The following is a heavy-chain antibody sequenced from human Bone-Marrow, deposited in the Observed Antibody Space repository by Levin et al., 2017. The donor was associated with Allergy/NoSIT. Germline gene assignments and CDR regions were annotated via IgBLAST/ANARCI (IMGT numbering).Heavy chain of an antibody. CDR2: VTGSGGGT. J-gene: IGHJ4*02. D-gene: IGHD5-24*01. CDR1: GFTFSNYA. V-gene: IGHV3-23*01. Sequence: GGSLRLSCAASGFTFSNYAMSWVRQAPGKGLEWVSTVTGSGGGTYYADSVKGRFTISRDNSKNTLYLQMNSLRAEDTAVYYCVKRRDGYKDYWGQGTLVTVSS. CDR3: VKRRDGYKDY.